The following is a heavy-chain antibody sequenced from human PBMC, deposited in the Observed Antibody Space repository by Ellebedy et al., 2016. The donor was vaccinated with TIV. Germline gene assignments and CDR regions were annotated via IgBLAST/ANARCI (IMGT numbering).Heavy chain of an antibody. CDR1: GFTFGNHV. J-gene: IGHJ5*02. CDR2: ISGSGTNT. Sequence: GESLKISXAASGFTFGNHVMTWVRQAPGKGLEWVSGISGSGTNTYYADSVKGRFTISRDNSENTLYLQMNSLRAEDTALYYCVKNEAESLRDSGLRYSDWSDHWGQGTLVTVSS. V-gene: IGHV3-23*01. CDR3: VKNEAESLRDSGLRYSDWSDH. D-gene: IGHD3-9*01.